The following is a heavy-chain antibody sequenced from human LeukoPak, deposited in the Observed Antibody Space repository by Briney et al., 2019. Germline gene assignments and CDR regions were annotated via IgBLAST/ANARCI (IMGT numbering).Heavy chain of an antibody. Sequence: TGGSLRLSCVASGFTFGKYWMSWVRQAPGKGLEWVANIKLDGSEKNYVDSVKDRFTISRDNTKNSLYLQMNSLRAEDTAVFYCARDQYDTWSRRGNFDSWGQGTLVIVSS. CDR3: ARDQYDTWSRRGNFDS. D-gene: IGHD3/OR15-3a*01. V-gene: IGHV3-7*03. CDR1: GFTFGKYW. J-gene: IGHJ4*02. CDR2: IKLDGSEK.